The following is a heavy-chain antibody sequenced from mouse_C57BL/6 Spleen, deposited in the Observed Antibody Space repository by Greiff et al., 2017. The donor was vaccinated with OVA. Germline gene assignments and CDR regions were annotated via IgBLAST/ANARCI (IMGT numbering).Heavy chain of an antibody. V-gene: IGHV1-62-2*01. J-gene: IGHJ4*01. CDR3: ARHEDQGKSVNWLPMDY. Sequence: QVQLQQSGAELVKPGASVKLSCKASGYTFTEYTIHWVKQRSGQGLEWIGWFYPGSGSIKYNEKFKDKATLTADKSSSTVYMELRSLTSEDSAVYFCARHEDQGKSVNWLPMDYWGQGTSVTVSS. CDR2: FYPGSGSI. CDR1: GYTFTEYT. D-gene: IGHD4-1*02.